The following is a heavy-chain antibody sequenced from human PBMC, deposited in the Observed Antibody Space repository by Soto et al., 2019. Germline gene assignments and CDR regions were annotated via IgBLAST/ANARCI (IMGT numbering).Heavy chain of an antibody. Sequence: ASVKVSCKASGYTFTSYGISWVRQAPGQGLEWMGWISAYNGNTNYAQKLQGRVTMTTDTSTSTAYMELRSLRSDDTAVYYCASSYYDILTGYYISNYYYYGMHVWGQGTTVTVSS. CDR3: ASSYYDILTGYYISNYYYYGMHV. D-gene: IGHD3-9*01. J-gene: IGHJ6*02. V-gene: IGHV1-18*01. CDR2: ISAYNGNT. CDR1: GYTFTSYG.